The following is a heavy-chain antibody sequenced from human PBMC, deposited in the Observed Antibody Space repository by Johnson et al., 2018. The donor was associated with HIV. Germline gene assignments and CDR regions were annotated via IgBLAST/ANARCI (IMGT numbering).Heavy chain of an antibody. D-gene: IGHD1-26*01. CDR2: ISYDGSNK. J-gene: IGHJ3*02. CDR1: GFTFSNYA. CDR3: AKGRWEATTYDDAFDI. V-gene: IGHV3-30-3*01. Sequence: QMLLVESGGGLVQPGGSLRLSCVASGFTFSNYAMNWVRQAPGKGLEWVAVISYDGSNKHFAESVQGRFTVSRDNSKNTLYLQMNSLRAEDTAVYYCAKGRWEATTYDDAFDIWGQGTMVTVSS.